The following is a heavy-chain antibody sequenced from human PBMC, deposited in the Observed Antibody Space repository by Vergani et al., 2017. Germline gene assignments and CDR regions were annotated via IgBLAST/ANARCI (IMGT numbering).Heavy chain of an antibody. CDR1: GFTFSSYA. CDR3: ASTGITIFGVANGAFDI. D-gene: IGHD3-3*01. V-gene: IGHV3-30-3*01. Sequence: QVQLVESGGGVVQPGRSLRLSCAASGFTFSSYAMHWVRQAPGKGLEWVAVISYDGSNKYYADSMKGRFTISRDNSKNTLYLQMNSLRAEDTAVYYCASTGITIFGVANGAFDIWGQGTMVTVSS. CDR2: ISYDGSNK. J-gene: IGHJ3*02.